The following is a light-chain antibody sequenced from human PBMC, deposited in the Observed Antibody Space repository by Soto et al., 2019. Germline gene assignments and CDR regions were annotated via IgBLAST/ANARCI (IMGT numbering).Light chain of an antibody. J-gene: IGKJ1*01. CDR2: GAS. Sequence: EIVLTQSPGTLSLSPGERATLSCRASQSVSSRFLAWYQQEPGQAPKVLIYGASTRATGIPDRFSGSGSGTDFTLTISRLEPEDFAVYYCQQYESSRTFGNGTKVEMK. CDR1: QSVSSRF. CDR3: QQYESSRT. V-gene: IGKV3-20*01.